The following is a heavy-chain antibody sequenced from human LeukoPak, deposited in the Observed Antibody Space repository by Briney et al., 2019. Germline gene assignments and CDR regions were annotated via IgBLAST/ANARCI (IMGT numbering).Heavy chain of an antibody. CDR1: GGTFSSYA. J-gene: IGHJ5*02. CDR3: ARRRNWFDP. CDR2: MNPNSGNT. Sequence: ASVKVSCKASGGTFSSYAINWVRQATGQGLEWMGWMNPNSGNTGYAQKFQGRVTITRNTSISTAYTELSSLRSEDTAVYYCARRRNWFDPWGQGTLVTVSS. V-gene: IGHV1-8*03.